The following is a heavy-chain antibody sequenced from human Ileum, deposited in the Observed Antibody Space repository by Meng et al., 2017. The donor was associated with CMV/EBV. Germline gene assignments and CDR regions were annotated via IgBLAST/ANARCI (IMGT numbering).Heavy chain of an antibody. CDR2: IVHDESKK. D-gene: IGHD1-1*01. CDR3: AKDSRNWSFDY. J-gene: IGHJ4*02. CDR1: GFTFSSYG. Sequence: GGSLRLSCAASGFTFSSYGMHWVRQAPGKGLEWVARIVHDESKKYSADSVKGRFTISRDDSKDTVYLQMNSLRAEDTATYYCAKDSRNWSFDYWGQGALVTVSS. V-gene: IGHV3-30*02.